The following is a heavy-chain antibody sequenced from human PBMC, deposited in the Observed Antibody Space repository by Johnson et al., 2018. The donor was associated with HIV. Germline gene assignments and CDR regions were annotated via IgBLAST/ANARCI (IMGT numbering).Heavy chain of an antibody. CDR2: IYSGGTT. D-gene: IGHD2-8*01. CDR1: GFTVSSNY. Sequence: VQLVESGGGLIQPGGSLRLSCAASGFTVSSNYMSWVRQAPGKGLEWVSVIYSGGTTYYADSVKGRFTISRDNSKNTLYLQMNSLRAGDTAVYYCARESANGGGYSGAFDCWGKGTMVIVSS. CDR3: ARESANGGGYSGAFDC. V-gene: IGHV3-53*01. J-gene: IGHJ3*01.